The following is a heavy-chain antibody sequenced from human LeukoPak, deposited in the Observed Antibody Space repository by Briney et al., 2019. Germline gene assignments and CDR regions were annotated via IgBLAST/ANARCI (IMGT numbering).Heavy chain of an antibody. CDR2: IYPRDGST. Sequence: ASVKVSCKASGYTFTSNYIHWVRQAPGQGLEWMGMIYPRDGSTSYAQKFQGRVTVTRDTSTSTVHMELSGLRSEDTAVYYCARDQEGLDYWGQGTLVTVSS. J-gene: IGHJ4*02. V-gene: IGHV1-46*01. CDR3: ARDQEGLDY. CDR1: GYTFTSNY.